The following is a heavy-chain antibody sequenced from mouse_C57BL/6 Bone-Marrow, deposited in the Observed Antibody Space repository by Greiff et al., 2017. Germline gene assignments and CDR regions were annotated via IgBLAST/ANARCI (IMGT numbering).Heavy chain of an antibody. Sequence: VQLQQPGAELVRPGSSVKLSCKASGYTFTSYWMDWVKQRPGQGLEWIGNIYPSDSETHYNQKFKDKATLTVDKSSSTAYMQLSSLTSEDSAVYYCARIYYYGSSPYYYAMDYWGQGTSVTVSS. D-gene: IGHD1-1*01. CDR2: IYPSDSET. CDR3: ARIYYYGSSPYYYAMDY. V-gene: IGHV1-61*01. CDR1: GYTFTSYW. J-gene: IGHJ4*01.